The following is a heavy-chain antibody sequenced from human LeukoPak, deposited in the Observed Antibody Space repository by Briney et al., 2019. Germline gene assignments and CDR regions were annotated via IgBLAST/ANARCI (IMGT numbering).Heavy chain of an antibody. CDR2: IGGSGDKT. J-gene: IGHJ4*02. CDR3: VRRGDASSGWGDHDF. Sequence: GGSLRLSCAASGFTFNRNAISWVRQAPGKGLEWVSTIGGSGDKTFYADSAKGRFTISRDNSKNMVHLQMNSLTGEDTALYYCVRRGDASSGWGDHDFWGQGALVTVSS. CDR1: GFTFNRNA. V-gene: IGHV3-23*01. D-gene: IGHD6-19*01.